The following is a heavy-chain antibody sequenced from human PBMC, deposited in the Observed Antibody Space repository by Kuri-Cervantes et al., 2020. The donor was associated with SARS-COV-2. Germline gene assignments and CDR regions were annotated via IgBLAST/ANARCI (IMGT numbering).Heavy chain of an antibody. Sequence: GGSLRLSCEVSGFTLSSYSMSWVRQAPGRGLEWVGFIRSKFFGETRQYAASVKDRFTISRDDSKSIAYLQMNSLKTEDTAVYYCTRIYCSGGGCQRFFDTWGQGTLVTVSS. V-gene: IGHV3-49*04. CDR3: TRIYCSGGGCQRFFDT. J-gene: IGHJ4*02. CDR1: GFTLSSYS. D-gene: IGHD2-15*01. CDR2: IRSKFFGETR.